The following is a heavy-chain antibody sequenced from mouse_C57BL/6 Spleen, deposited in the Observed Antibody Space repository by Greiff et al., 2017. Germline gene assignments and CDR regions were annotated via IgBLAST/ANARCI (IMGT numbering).Heavy chain of an antibody. CDR2: IWSGGST. Sequence: QVHVKQSGPGLVQPSQSLSITCTVSGFSLTSYGVHWVRQSPGKGLEWLGVIWSGGSTDYNAAFISRLSISKDNSKSQVFFKMNSLQADDTAIYXCARIYDGYPYAMDYWGQGTSVTVSS. CDR1: GFSLTSYG. CDR3: ARIYDGYPYAMDY. J-gene: IGHJ4*01. V-gene: IGHV2-2*01. D-gene: IGHD2-3*01.